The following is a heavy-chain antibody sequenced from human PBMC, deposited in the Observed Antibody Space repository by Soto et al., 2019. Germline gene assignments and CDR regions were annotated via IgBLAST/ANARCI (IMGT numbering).Heavy chain of an antibody. V-gene: IGHV4-39*07. CDR3: ARDQEVNYSDYGGSDHYYGMDV. CDR2: IYYTGST. Sequence: PSETLSLTCTVSGGSISSSSYYGGWIRQPPGKGLEWIESIYYTGSTYYNPSLKSRVTISVDTSKNQFSLKLNSVTAADTAVYYCARDQEVNYSDYGGSDHYYGMDVWGQGTTVTVSS. J-gene: IGHJ6*02. D-gene: IGHD4-17*01. CDR1: GGSISSSSYY.